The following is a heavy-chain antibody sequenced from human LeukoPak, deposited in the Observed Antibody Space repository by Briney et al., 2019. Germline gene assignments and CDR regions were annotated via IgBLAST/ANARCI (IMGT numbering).Heavy chain of an antibody. CDR1: GFTFSSYS. CDR2: IWYDGSNK. Sequence: PGGSLRLSCAASGFTFSSYSMNWVRQAPGKGLEWVAVIWYDGSNKYYADSVKGRFTISRDNSKNTLYLQMNSLRAEDTAVYYCARTVTTGFCDYWDQGTLVTVSS. J-gene: IGHJ4*02. V-gene: IGHV3-33*08. D-gene: IGHD4-17*01. CDR3: ARTVTTGFCDY.